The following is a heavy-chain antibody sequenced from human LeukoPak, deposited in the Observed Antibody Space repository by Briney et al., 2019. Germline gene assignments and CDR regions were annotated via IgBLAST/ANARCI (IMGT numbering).Heavy chain of an antibody. D-gene: IGHD2-2*01. Sequence: ASVKVSCKVSGYTLTELSMHWVRQAPGKGLEWMGGFDPEYGETIYAQKFQGRVTMTEDTSTDTAYMELSSMRSEDTAVYYCATSPGFVVVPAATGALSYWGQGTLVTVSS. CDR1: GYTLTELS. CDR2: FDPEYGET. J-gene: IGHJ4*02. V-gene: IGHV1-24*01. CDR3: ATSPGFVVVPAATGALSY.